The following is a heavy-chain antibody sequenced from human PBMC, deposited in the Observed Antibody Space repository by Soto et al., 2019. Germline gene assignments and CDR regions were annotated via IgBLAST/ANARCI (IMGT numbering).Heavy chain of an antibody. CDR2: IWYDGSNK. J-gene: IGHJ4*02. CDR3: ARDLTIVDTAMAPDY. V-gene: IGHV3-33*01. CDR1: GFTFSSYG. Sequence: PGGSLRLSCAASGFTFSSYGMHWVRQSPGKGLEWVAVIWYDGSNKYYADSVKGRFTISRDNSKNTLYLQMNSLRAEDTAVYCCARDLTIVDTAMAPDYWGQGTLVTVSS. D-gene: IGHD5-18*01.